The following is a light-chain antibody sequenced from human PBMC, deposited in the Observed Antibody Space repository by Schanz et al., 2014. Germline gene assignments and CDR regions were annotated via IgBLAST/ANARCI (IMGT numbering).Light chain of an antibody. V-gene: IGKV3-20*01. CDR3: QQYGRSPNT. CDR2: GAS. CDR1: QSVASNF. J-gene: IGKJ5*01. Sequence: EIVMTQSPATLSVSPGERATLSCRASQSVASNFLAWYQQRPGQAPRLLIYGASSRATGVPDRFSGSGSGTDFTLTISRLEPEDFAVYYCQQYGRSPNTFGQGTRLEIK.